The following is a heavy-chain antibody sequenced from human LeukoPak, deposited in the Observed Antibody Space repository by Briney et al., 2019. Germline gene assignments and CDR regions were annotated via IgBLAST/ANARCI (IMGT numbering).Heavy chain of an antibody. CDR2: ISYDGSNK. J-gene: IGHJ6*02. V-gene: IGHV3-30-3*01. D-gene: IGHD3-10*01. Sequence: GGSLRLSCAASGFTFSSYAMHWVRQAPGKGREWVAVISYDGSNKYYADSVKGRFTISRDNSKNTLYLQMNSLRAEDTAVYYCARDYYYGSGSYYYYYGMDVWGQGTTVTVSS. CDR3: ARDYYYGSGSYYYYYGMDV. CDR1: GFTFSSYA.